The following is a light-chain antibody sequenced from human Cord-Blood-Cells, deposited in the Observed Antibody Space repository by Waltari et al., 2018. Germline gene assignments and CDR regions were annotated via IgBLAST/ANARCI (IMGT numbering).Light chain of an antibody. CDR3: QQYGSSPYS. Sequence: EIVLTQSPGTLSLSPGERATLSCRASQSVSSSYFAWYQQKPGQAPRLLIYGASSRATGIPDRFSGSGSGTDFTLTISRLGPEDFAVYYGQQYGSSPYSFGQGTKLEIK. CDR2: GAS. CDR1: QSVSSSY. J-gene: IGKJ2*03. V-gene: IGKV3-20*01.